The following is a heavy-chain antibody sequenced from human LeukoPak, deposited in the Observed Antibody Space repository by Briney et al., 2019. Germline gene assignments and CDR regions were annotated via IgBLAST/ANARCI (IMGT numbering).Heavy chain of an antibody. CDR3: ARDLGGWYRPDAFDM. Sequence: ASVKVSCKASGYIFTSYGINWVRQAPGQGLEWMGWISTYNGNTNFAQKLQGRVTVTTDTSTRTAYMELRSLRFDDTAIYYCARDLGGWYRPDAFDMWGQGTMVTVSS. CDR1: GYIFTSYG. D-gene: IGHD6-19*01. V-gene: IGHV1-18*01. CDR2: ISTYNGNT. J-gene: IGHJ3*02.